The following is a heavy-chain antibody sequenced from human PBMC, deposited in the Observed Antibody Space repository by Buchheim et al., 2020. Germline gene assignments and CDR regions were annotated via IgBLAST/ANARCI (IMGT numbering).Heavy chain of an antibody. V-gene: IGHV4-30-4*01. J-gene: IGHJ5*02. Sequence: QVQLRESGPGLLQASETLSLICSISGDSVSSHEAYWSWLRQSPGKGLEWIGYIFSTGSTYSNPSLKSRVTLSLDRSKNQLSLRLNSVTVADTAVYYCARDRHSCGGSCYWLDPWGPGTL. CDR3: ARDRHSCGGSCYWLDP. D-gene: IGHD2-15*01. CDR2: IFSTGST. CDR1: GDSVSSHEAY.